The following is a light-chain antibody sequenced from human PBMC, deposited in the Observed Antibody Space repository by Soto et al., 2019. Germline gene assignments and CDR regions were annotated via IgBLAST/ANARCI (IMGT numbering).Light chain of an antibody. CDR2: DAS. CDR3: LQSFTSPWT. CDR1: QSISTS. J-gene: IGKJ1*01. Sequence: DIQMTQSPSSLSASVGDRVSITCRASQSISTSLSWYQQKPGKAPEFLIYDASSLQSGVPLRFSGSGSGKDFTLTISGLKPEDFASYYCLQSFTSPWTLGQGTKVDIK. V-gene: IGKV1-39*01.